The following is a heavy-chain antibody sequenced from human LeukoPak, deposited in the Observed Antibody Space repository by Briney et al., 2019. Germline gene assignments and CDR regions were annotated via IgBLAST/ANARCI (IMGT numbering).Heavy chain of an antibody. CDR3: AATYYYDSSGYVGDY. D-gene: IGHD3-22*01. J-gene: IGHJ4*02. CDR2: IYYSGST. Sequence: SETLSLTCTVSGGSISSYYWSWIRQPPGKGLEWIGYIYYSGSTNYNPSLKSRVTISVDTSKNQFSLKLSSVAAADTAVYYCAATYYYDSSGYVGDYWGQGTLVTVSS. CDR1: GGSISSYY. V-gene: IGHV4-59*08.